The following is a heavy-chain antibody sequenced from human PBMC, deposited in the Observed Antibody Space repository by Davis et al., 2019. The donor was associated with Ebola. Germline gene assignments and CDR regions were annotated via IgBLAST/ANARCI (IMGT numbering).Heavy chain of an antibody. CDR2: IYSSGST. J-gene: IGHJ4*02. CDR3: ASGFGGWPLDS. V-gene: IGHV4-59*01. CDR1: GGSMSTYY. D-gene: IGHD5-12*01. Sequence: SETLSLTCAVSGGSMSTYYWSWIRQSPEKGLEYIGHIYSSGSTTYNPSLKSRLTISIDTSKNQFSLKLTSVTAADTAIYYCASGFGGWPLDSWGQGILITVSS.